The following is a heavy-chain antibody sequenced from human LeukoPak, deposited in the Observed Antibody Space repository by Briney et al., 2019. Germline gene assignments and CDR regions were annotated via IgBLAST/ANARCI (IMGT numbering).Heavy chain of an antibody. Sequence: PSETLSLTCTVSGGSISSSSYYWSWIRQPPGKGLEWIGYIYYNGSTNYNPSLKSRVTISVDTSKNQFSLKLSSVTAADTAVYYCARLSQLGSTLLFDYWGQGTLVTVSS. CDR1: GGSISSSSYY. CDR3: ARLSQLGSTLLFDY. J-gene: IGHJ4*02. CDR2: IYYNGST. V-gene: IGHV4-61*05. D-gene: IGHD1-26*01.